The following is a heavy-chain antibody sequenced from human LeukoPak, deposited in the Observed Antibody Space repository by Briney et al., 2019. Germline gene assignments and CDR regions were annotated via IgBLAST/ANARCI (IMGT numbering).Heavy chain of an antibody. CDR1: GGSISSSSYY. J-gene: IGHJ6*03. D-gene: IGHD6-6*01. CDR3: ARIASSNYYYYYMDV. Sequence: PSETLSLTCTVSGGSISSSSYYWGWIRQPPGKGLEWIGSIYYSGSTYYNPSLKSRVTISVDTSKNQFSLKLSSVTAADTAVYYCARIASSNYYYYYMDVWGKGTTVTVSS. V-gene: IGHV4-39*01. CDR2: IYYSGST.